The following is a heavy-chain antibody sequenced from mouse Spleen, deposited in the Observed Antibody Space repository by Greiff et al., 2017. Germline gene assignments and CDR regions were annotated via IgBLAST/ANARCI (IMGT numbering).Heavy chain of an antibody. CDR1: GYTFTSYW. V-gene: IGHV1-61*01. Sequence: VKLQQPGAELVRPGSSVKLSCKASGYTFTSYWMDWVKQRPGQGLEWIGNIYPSDSETHYNQKFKDKATLTVDKSSSTAYMQLSSLTSEDSAVYYCANYYRYDVYAMDYWGQGTSVTVSS. J-gene: IGHJ4*01. CDR3: ANYYRYDVYAMDY. CDR2: IYPSDSET. D-gene: IGHD2-14*01.